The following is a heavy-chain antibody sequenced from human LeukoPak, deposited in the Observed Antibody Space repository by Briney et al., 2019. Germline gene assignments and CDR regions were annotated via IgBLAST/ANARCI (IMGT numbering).Heavy chain of an antibody. CDR2: ISYDGSNK. D-gene: IGHD6-19*01. J-gene: IGHJ4*02. V-gene: IGHV3-30*04. Sequence: GGSLRLSCAASGFTFSSYAMHWVRQAPGKGLEWVAVISYDGSNKYYADSVKGRFTISRDNSKSTLYLQMNSLRAEDTAVYYCARVTRRYSSGWYYFDYWGQGTLVTVSS. CDR3: ARVTRRYSSGWYYFDY. CDR1: GFTFSSYA.